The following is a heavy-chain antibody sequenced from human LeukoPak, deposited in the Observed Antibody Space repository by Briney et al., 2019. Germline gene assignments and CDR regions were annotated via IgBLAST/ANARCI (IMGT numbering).Heavy chain of an antibody. CDR2: VSGSGGST. CDR1: GFTFSSYS. V-gene: IGHV3-23*01. CDR3: AKDSFSGNSYGYFDQ. Sequence: GGSLRLSCAASGFTFSSYSMNWVRQAPGKGLEWVSAVSGSGGSTYYANSVKGRFTISRDNSKNTLFLQMNSLRAEDTAVYYCAKDSFSGNSYGYFDQWGQGTLVTVSS. J-gene: IGHJ4*02. D-gene: IGHD5-18*01.